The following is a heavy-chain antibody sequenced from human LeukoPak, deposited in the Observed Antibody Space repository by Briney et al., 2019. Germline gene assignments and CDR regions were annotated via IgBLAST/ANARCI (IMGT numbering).Heavy chain of an antibody. V-gene: IGHV4-59*12. CDR3: AREAYYGTGRYYYYYGMDV. Sequence: SETLSLTCTASGGSISSYYWSWIRQPPGKGLEWIGYIYYSGSTNYNPSLKSRVTISVDTSKNQFSLKLSSVTAADTAVYYCAREAYYGTGRYYYYYGMDVWGQGTTVTVSS. D-gene: IGHD3-10*01. CDR1: GGSISSYY. CDR2: IYYSGST. J-gene: IGHJ6*02.